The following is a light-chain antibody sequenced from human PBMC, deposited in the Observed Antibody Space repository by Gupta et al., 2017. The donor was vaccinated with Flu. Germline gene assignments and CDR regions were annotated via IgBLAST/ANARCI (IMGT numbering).Light chain of an antibody. Sequence: QSDLTQPRSVSGSPGQSVTISCTGTSSDIGDYDYVSWFQQHPGKAPKLMIYDVTKRSSGVPTRFSGSKSGNTASLTISGLQAEDEADYHCCSFAGSYTLVFGGGTKLTVL. V-gene: IGLV2-11*01. CDR3: CSFAGSYTLV. CDR2: DVT. J-gene: IGLJ2*01. CDR1: SSDIGDYDY.